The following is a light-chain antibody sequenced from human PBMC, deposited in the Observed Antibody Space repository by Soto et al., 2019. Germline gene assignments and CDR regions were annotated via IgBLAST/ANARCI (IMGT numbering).Light chain of an antibody. CDR3: SSYTSSSTRV. Sequence: QSALTQPASVSGSPGQSITISCTGTSSDVGSYNYVSWYQQHPGKAPKLMLYDVSNRPSGVSNRFSGSKSGNTASLTISGLQAEDEADYYCSSYTSSSTRVFGGGTKLTVL. J-gene: IGLJ2*01. CDR2: DVS. CDR1: SSDVGSYNY. V-gene: IGLV2-14*01.